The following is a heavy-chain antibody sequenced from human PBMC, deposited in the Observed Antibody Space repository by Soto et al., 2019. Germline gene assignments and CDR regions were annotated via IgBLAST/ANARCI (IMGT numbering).Heavy chain of an antibody. V-gene: IGHV1-18*01. CDR3: ARGMYMAWCDP. D-gene: IGHD1-1*01. CDR1: GYNFIAYG. J-gene: IGHJ5*02. CDR2: ISAYNGNP. Sequence: SVKVSCRASGYNFIAYGITWVRQAPGQGLEWMGWISAYNGNPNYAQSLQDRVTMTTDSSTATAYLELRSLRPDDTAVYFCARGMYMAWCDPWGQGTPVTVSS.